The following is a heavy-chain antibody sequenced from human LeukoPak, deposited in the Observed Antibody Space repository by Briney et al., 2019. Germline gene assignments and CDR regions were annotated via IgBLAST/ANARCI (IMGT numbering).Heavy chain of an antibody. Sequence: PGGSLRLSCAAPGFTFSGYWMQWVCQAPGKGLQWVANINYGGSDRYYVDSVKGRFTISRANAKNSLYLQMNSLTVEDTAVYYCTRGDPDYCGQGTLVTVSS. CDR3: TRGDPDY. CDR1: GFTFSGYW. J-gene: IGHJ4*02. D-gene: IGHD2-21*02. V-gene: IGHV3-7*01. CDR2: INYGGSDR.